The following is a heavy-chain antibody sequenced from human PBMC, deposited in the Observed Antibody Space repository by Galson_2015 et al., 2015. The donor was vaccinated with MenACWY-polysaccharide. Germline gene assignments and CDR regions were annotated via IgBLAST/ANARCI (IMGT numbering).Heavy chain of an antibody. CDR2: IYWAGDE. CDR3: VHSRWVQENYFDP. Sequence: PALVKPTQTLTLTCTFSGFSLSDVGEGVGWIRQPPGKAPEWLALIYWAGDERYSPSLKTRLSITKDASKNQVVLKMTNMDPVDTATYYWVHSRWVQENYFDPWGQGTLVAVSS. CDR1: GFSLSDVGEG. V-gene: IGHV2-5*02. J-gene: IGHJ5*02. D-gene: IGHD1-7*01.